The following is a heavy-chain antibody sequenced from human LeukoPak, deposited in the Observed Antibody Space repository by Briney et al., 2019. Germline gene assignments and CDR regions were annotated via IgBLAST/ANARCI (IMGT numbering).Heavy chain of an antibody. D-gene: IGHD6-13*01. J-gene: IGHJ4*02. CDR1: GFTFSSYS. CDR2: ISGTSRTI. V-gene: IGHV3-48*01. Sequence: GGSLGLSCAASGFTFSSYSMNWVRQAPGKGLEWVSYISGTSRTIYYADSVKGRFTISRDNSKNTVYVQMNSLRAEDTAVYYCAKMLAAAGAYYFDYWGQGTLVTVSS. CDR3: AKMLAAAGAYYFDY.